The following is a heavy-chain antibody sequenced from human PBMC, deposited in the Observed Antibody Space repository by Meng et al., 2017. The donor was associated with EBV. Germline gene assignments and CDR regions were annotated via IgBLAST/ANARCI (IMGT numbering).Heavy chain of an antibody. D-gene: IGHD3-10*01. CDR2: LIPMSDAP. Sequence: QVQWVQFGAEVKKPWSSVKVSCNTSGGTFRSDDVSWARQAPGQGLEWMGGLIPMSDAPYYAQKFQDRVTITADESTSTHYMDLSGLRSEDTAVYYCASESGRGFTPDYWGQGTLVTVSS. V-gene: IGHV1-69*01. CDR1: GGTFRSDD. CDR3: ASESGRGFTPDY. J-gene: IGHJ4*02.